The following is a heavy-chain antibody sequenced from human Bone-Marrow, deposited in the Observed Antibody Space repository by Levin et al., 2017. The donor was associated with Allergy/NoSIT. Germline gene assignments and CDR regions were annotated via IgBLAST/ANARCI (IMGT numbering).Heavy chain of an antibody. CDR1: GFTFRTHD. CDR2: IGTAGDT. D-gene: IGHD5-18*01. Sequence: ASVKVSCAASGFTFRTHDMHWVRQGTGKGLEWVSTIGTAGDTYYPDSVRGRFTISRENAKNSLYLQMNGLSAGDTAVYYCARYNYGYNALDIWGQGTMVTVSS. V-gene: IGHV3-13*01. CDR3: ARYNYGYNALDI. J-gene: IGHJ3*02.